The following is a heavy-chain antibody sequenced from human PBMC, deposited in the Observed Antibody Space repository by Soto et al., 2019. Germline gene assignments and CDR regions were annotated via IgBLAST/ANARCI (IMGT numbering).Heavy chain of an antibody. CDR3: ARDTDCISTSCYYGMDV. J-gene: IGHJ6*02. CDR1: CCSISSGGYY. V-gene: IGHV4-31*03. CDR2: IYYSGST. Sequence: TPSLTCTVSCCSISSGGYYWGWIRQHPGKGLEWIGYIYYSGSTYYNPSLKSRVTISVDTSKNQFSLKLSSVTAADTAVYYCARDTDCISTSCYYGMDVWGQGTTVTV. D-gene: IGHD2-2*01.